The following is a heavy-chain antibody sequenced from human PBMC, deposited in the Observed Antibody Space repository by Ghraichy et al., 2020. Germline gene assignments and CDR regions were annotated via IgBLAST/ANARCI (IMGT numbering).Heavy chain of an antibody. D-gene: IGHD3-22*01. CDR1: GFTFSSYA. CDR2: ISGSGGST. Sequence: GGSLRLSCAASGFTFSSYAMSWVRQAPGKGLEWVSAISGSGGSTYYADSVKGRFTISRDNSKNTLYLQMNSLRAEDTAVYYCAKDQDDSSGYEYYFDYWGQETLVTVSS. V-gene: IGHV3-23*01. CDR3: AKDQDDSSGYEYYFDY. J-gene: IGHJ4*02.